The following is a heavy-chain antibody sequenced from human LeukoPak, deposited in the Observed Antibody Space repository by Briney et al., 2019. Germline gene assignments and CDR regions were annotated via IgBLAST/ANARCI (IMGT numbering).Heavy chain of an antibody. CDR1: GVTFSTYA. D-gene: IGHD3-10*01. CDR2: INSISEAI. CDR3: ARDHAASGSFYDY. V-gene: IGHV3-48*02. J-gene: IGHJ4*02. Sequence: GGSLRLSCVASGVTFSTYAMNWVRQGLGRGLQWGSYINSISEAIYYADSVKGRFTISRDNAKNSLYLQMNSLRDEDTAVYYCARDHAASGSFYDYWGQGTLVTVSS.